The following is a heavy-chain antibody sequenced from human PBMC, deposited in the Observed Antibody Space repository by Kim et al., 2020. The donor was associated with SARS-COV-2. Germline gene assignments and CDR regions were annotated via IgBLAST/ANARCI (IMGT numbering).Heavy chain of an antibody. V-gene: IGHV3-30*18. CDR2: ISYDGSNK. D-gene: IGHD3-10*01. CDR3: AKDTRYYGSGRVGGIVSLEIPRARNYYYYSGMDV. CDR1: GFTFSSYG. J-gene: IGHJ6*02. Sequence: GGSLILSCAASGFTFSSYGMYWVRQAPGKGLEWVAVISYDGSNKYYADSVKGRFTISRDNSKNTLYLQMNSLRAEDTAVYYCAKDTRYYGSGRVGGIVSLEIPRARNYYYYSGMDVWGQGTTVTVSS.